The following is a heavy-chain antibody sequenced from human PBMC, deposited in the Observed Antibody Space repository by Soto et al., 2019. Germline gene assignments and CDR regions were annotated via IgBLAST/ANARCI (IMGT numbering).Heavy chain of an antibody. CDR3: ARGRNWNYWHPNLTDY. V-gene: IGHV3-11*06. CDR1: GFTFSDYY. D-gene: IGHD1-7*01. CDR2: ISSSSSYT. J-gene: IGHJ4*01. Sequence: GEYLRLSCAASGFTFSDYYMSWIRQAPGKGLEWVSYISSSSSYTNYADSVKGRFTISRDNAKNSLYLQMNSLRAEDTAVYYCARGRNWNYWHPNLTDYWGQGSLVTVSS.